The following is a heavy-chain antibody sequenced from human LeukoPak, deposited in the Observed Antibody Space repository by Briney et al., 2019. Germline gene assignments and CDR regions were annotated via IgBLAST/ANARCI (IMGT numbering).Heavy chain of an antibody. CDR1: GFTFSNAW. J-gene: IGHJ4*02. CDR2: IKSKTDGGTT. Sequence: GGSLILSCAASGFTFSNAWMNWVRQAPGKGLEWVGRIKSKTDGGTTDYAAPVKGRFTISRDDSKTTLYLQMNSLKTEDTAVYYCTTGVTMVRGPLLWGQGTLVTVSS. CDR3: TTGVTMVRGPLL. V-gene: IGHV3-15*01. D-gene: IGHD3-10*01.